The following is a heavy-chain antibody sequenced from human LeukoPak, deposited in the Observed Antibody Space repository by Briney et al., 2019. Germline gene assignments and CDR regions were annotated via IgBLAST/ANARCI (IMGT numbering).Heavy chain of an antibody. J-gene: IGHJ4*02. V-gene: IGHV3-30*18. CDR3: AKDLSIAAAGHDY. CDR2: ISYDGGNK. Sequence: HGRTLRLSCAASGFTFSSYGMHWVRQAPGTGLEWVAGISYDGGNKYYADSVKGRFTISRDNSKNTLYLQMNSLRAEDTAVYYCAKDLSIAAAGHDYWGQGTLVTVSS. CDR1: GFTFSSYG. D-gene: IGHD6-13*01.